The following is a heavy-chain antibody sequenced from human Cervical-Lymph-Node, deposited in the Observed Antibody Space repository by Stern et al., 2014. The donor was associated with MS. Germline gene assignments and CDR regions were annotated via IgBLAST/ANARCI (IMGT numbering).Heavy chain of an antibody. V-gene: IGHV3-15*01. CDR2: IKSKTDGGTT. CDR1: GFTFRNAR. J-gene: IGHJ6*02. Sequence: EVQLVESGGGLVKPGGSLRLSCAASGFTFRNARMTWIRQAPGQGLEWVGRIKSKTDGGTTDYAAPVKGRFTISRDDSQNTTNLQMNSLKTENTAVYYCTTLDRSYPYCYYGMDVWGQGTTVTVSS. D-gene: IGHD1-26*01. CDR3: TTLDRSYPYCYYGMDV.